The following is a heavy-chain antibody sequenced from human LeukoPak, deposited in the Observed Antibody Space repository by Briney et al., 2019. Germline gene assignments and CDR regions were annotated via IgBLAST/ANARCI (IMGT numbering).Heavy chain of an antibody. D-gene: IGHD4-17*01. Sequence: SGGSLRLSCAASGFTFSSYAMSWVRQAPGQGLEWVSAISGSGGSTYYADSVKGRFTISRDNSKNTLYLQMNSLRPEDTAVYYCAKDRTSVTTVYWGQGTLVTVSS. CDR3: AKDRTSVTTVY. CDR1: GFTFSSYA. CDR2: ISGSGGST. J-gene: IGHJ4*02. V-gene: IGHV3-23*01.